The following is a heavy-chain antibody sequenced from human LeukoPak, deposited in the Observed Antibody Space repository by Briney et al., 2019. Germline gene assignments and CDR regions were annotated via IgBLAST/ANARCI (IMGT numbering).Heavy chain of an antibody. CDR1: GFTFSSYA. V-gene: IGHV3-23*01. J-gene: IGHJ4*02. D-gene: IGHD2-8*01. Sequence: QSGGSLRLSCAVSGFTFSSYAMNWVRQAPGKGLEWVSGISGSGAGTYYADSVKGRFTISRDNSKSTLYLQMNSLRAEDTAVYYCAKMVREFYTISYYFDYWGQGTLVTVSS. CDR2: ISGSGAGT. CDR3: AKMVREFYTISYYFDY.